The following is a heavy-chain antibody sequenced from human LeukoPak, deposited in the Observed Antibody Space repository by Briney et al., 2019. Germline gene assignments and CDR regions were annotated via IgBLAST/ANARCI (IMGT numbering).Heavy chain of an antibody. Sequence: GGSLRLSCAASGFTFSSYAMSWVRQAPGKGLEWVSAISGSGGSTYYADSVKGRFTISRDNSKNTLYLQMNSLRAEDTAVYYCASLREYAMYFDYWGQGTLVTVSS. CDR3: ASLREYAMYFDY. CDR2: ISGSGGST. CDR1: GFTFSSYA. D-gene: IGHD3-10*01. J-gene: IGHJ4*02. V-gene: IGHV3-23*01.